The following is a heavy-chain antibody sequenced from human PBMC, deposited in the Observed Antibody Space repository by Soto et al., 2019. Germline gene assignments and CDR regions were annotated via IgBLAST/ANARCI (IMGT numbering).Heavy chain of an antibody. V-gene: IGHV1-2*02. Sequence: ASVKVSCKASGYTFTGYYMHWVRQAPGQGLEWMGWINPNSGGTNYAQKFQDRVTMTTDTSTNTAYMEVRSLRSDDTAIYYCTRDPAYVDLATTINLLNELFDFWGQGTRVTVSS. CDR2: INPNSGGT. CDR3: TRDPAYVDLATTINLLNELFDF. CDR1: GYTFTGYY. D-gene: IGHD5-12*01. J-gene: IGHJ4*02.